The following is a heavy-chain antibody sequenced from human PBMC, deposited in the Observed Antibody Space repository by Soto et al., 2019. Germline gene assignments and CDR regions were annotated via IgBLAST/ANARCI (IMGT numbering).Heavy chain of an antibody. CDR3: ARDSGRRGSGKTRYYYYYGMDV. D-gene: IGHD3-10*01. Sequence: QVQLVESGGGVVQPGRSLRLSCAASGFTFSSYAMHWVRQAPGKGLEWVAVISYDGSNKYYADSVKGRFTISRDNSKNTLYLQMNSLRAEDTAVYYCARDSGRRGSGKTRYYYYYGMDVWGQGTTVTVSS. V-gene: IGHV3-30-3*01. CDR1: GFTFSSYA. J-gene: IGHJ6*02. CDR2: ISYDGSNK.